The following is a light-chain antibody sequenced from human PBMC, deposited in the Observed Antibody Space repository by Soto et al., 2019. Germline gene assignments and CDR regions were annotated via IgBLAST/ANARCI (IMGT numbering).Light chain of an antibody. J-gene: IGKJ5*01. CDR1: QSISSW. CDR3: QQYENLPT. V-gene: IGKV1-5*01. Sequence: DIQMTQSPSTLSASLGDRVTITCRASQSISSWLAWYQQKPGKAPKLLIYDATSLESGVPSRFSGSGSGTDFTFTISRLEHEDIEKYYCQQYENLPTFGQGTRLEIK. CDR2: DAT.